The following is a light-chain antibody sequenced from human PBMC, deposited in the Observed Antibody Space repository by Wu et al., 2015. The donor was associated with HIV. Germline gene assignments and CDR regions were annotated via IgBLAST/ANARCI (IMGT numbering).Light chain of an antibody. CDR3: QQYHSYSYT. J-gene: IGKJ2*01. Sequence: DIQMTQSPSSLSASVGDRVTITCRTSQSLSSFLNWYQQKPGKAPKLLIFAASTLQSGVPSRFSGSGFGTDFTLTISSLQPEDFATYYCQQYHSYSYTFGQGTKLEIK. CDR1: QSLSSF. CDR2: AAS. V-gene: IGKV1-39*01.